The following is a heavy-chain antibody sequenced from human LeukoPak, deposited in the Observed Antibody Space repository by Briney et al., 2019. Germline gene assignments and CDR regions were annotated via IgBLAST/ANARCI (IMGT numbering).Heavy chain of an antibody. D-gene: IGHD4-17*01. J-gene: IGHJ4*02. Sequence: GASVKVSCKASGYTFTSYGISWVRQAPGQGLEWMGRIIPILGIANYAQKFQGRVTITADKSTSTAYMELSSLRSEDTAVYYCARDYNFDHPYSTYGDYEGPNYFDYWGQGTLVTVSS. V-gene: IGHV1-69*04. CDR1: GYTFTSYG. CDR2: IIPILGIA. CDR3: ARDYNFDHPYSTYGDYEGPNYFDY.